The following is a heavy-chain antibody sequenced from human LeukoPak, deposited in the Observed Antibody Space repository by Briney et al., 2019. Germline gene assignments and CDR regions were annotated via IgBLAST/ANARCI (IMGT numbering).Heavy chain of an antibody. CDR1: GGSFSGYY. CDR3: ARLGSGWQTSWFDP. J-gene: IGHJ5*02. V-gene: IGHV4-34*01. D-gene: IGHD6-19*01. CDR2: INHSGST. Sequence: SETLSLTCAVYGGSFSGYYWSWIRQPPGKGLEWIGEINHSGSTNYNPSLKSRVTISVDTSKNQFSLKLSSVTAADTAVYYCARLGSGWQTSWFDPWGQGTLVTVSS.